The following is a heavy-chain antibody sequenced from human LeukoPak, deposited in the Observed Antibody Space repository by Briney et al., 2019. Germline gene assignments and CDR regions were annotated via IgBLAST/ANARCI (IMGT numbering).Heavy chain of an antibody. Sequence: GGSLRLSCAASGFTFSSYCMSWSRQVPGKGLEWVAKIKQDGSEKYYVDSVKGRFTISRDNAKNSLYLQMNSLRAEDTAVYYCARVPYSSSWYGGAFDIWGQGTMVTVSS. V-gene: IGHV3-7*01. D-gene: IGHD6-13*01. J-gene: IGHJ3*02. CDR2: IKQDGSEK. CDR1: GFTFSSYC. CDR3: ARVPYSSSWYGGAFDI.